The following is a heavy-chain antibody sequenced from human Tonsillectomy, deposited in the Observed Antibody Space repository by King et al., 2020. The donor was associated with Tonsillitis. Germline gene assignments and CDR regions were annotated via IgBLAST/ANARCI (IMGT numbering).Heavy chain of an antibody. CDR2: ISYDGSNK. D-gene: IGHD4-11*01. Sequence: MQLVESGGGVVQPGRSLRLSCAASGFTFSSYAMHWVRQAPGKGLEWVAVISYDGSNKYYADSVKGRFTISRDNSKNTLYLQMNSLRAEDTAVYYCARDPYSNFYFDYWGQGTLVTVSS. J-gene: IGHJ4*02. V-gene: IGHV3-30*04. CDR3: ARDPYSNFYFDY. CDR1: GFTFSSYA.